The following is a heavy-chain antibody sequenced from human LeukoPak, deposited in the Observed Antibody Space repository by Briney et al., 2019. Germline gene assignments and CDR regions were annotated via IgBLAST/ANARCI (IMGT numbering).Heavy chain of an antibody. Sequence: ASVKVSCKASGYTFTGYYMHWVRQAPGQGLEWMGRINPNSGGTNYAQKFQGRVTMTRDTSISTAYMELSRLRSDDTAVYYCARAIRDSGYSLLFDNWGQGTLVTVSS. V-gene: IGHV1-2*06. D-gene: IGHD3-22*01. CDR2: INPNSGGT. CDR3: ARAIRDSGYSLLFDN. J-gene: IGHJ4*02. CDR1: GYTFTGYY.